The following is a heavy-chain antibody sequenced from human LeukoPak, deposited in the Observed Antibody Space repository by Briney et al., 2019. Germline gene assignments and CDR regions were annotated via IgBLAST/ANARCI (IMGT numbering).Heavy chain of an antibody. J-gene: IGHJ5*02. V-gene: IGHV3-21*01. CDR1: GFTFSSYS. Sequence: GGSLRLSCAASGFTFSSYSMNWVRQAPGKGLEWVSSISSSSSYIYYADSVKGRFTISRDSAKNSLYLQMNSLRAEDTAVYYCARDEVVGARGGWFDPWGQGTLVTVSS. CDR2: ISSSSSYI. D-gene: IGHD1-26*01. CDR3: ARDEVVGARGGWFDP.